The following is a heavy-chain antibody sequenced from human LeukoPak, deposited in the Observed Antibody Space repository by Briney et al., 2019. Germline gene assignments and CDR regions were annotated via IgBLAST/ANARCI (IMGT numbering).Heavy chain of an antibody. D-gene: IGHD2-2*01. J-gene: IGHJ4*02. CDR3: ALLGGGASSPPLYYFDY. V-gene: IGHV1-2*02. CDR2: INPNSGGT. CDR1: GYTFTGYH. Sequence: GASVKVSCKASGYTFTGYHMHWVRQAPGQGLEWMGWINPNSGGTNYAQKFQGRVTMTRDTSISTAYMELSRLRSDDTAVYYCALLGGGASSPPLYYFDYWGQGTLVTVSS.